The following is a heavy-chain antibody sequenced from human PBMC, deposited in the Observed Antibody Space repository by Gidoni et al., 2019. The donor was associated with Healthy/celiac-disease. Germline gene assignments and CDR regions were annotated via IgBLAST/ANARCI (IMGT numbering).Heavy chain of an antibody. D-gene: IGHD2-2*01. CDR2: INTNTGNP. J-gene: IGHJ5*02. CDR1: RYTFTSYA. CDR3: ARGGYCSSTSCYWGRWFDT. V-gene: IGHV7-4-1*02. Sequence: VQLVHSGSEFKKPGASVPVSCKPSRYTFTSYAMNWMRQAPGQGLEWMGWINTNTGNPTYAQGFTGRFVCSLDTSVSTAYLQISGLKAEDTAVYYCARGGYCSSTSCYWGRWFDTWGQGTLVTVSS.